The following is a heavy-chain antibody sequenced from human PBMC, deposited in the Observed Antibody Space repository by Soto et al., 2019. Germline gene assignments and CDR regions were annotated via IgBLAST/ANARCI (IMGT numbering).Heavy chain of an antibody. J-gene: IGHJ5*02. Sequence: SSETLSLTCTVSGDSIRSYYWTWIRQPPGKGLEWIGHIYDSGSTNYNPSLKSRVTISIDTSKNQFSLKLTSVTASDTAVYYCARDKVMGDSSRPTSLWKRGSGHCGGCFDPWGQGTLVTVSS. CDR2: IYDSGST. V-gene: IGHV4-59*12. CDR1: GDSIRSYY. D-gene: IGHD2-21*01. CDR3: ARDKVMGDSSRPTSLWKRGSGHCGGCFDP.